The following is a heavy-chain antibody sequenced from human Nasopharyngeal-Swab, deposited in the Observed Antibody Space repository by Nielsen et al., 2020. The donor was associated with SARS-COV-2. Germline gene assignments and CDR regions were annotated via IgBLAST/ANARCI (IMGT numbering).Heavy chain of an antibody. CDR2: IYYSGST. V-gene: IGHV4-39*01. J-gene: IGHJ4*02. CDR1: DGSISSSSYY. CDR3: ARALTVLRFLEWSPGYFDY. Sequence: SETLSLTCTVSDGSISSSSYYWGWIRQPPGKGLEWIGSIYYSGSTYYNPSLKSRVTISVDTSKNQFSLKLSSVTAADTAVYYCARALTVLRFLEWSPGYFDYWGQGTLVTVSS. D-gene: IGHD3-3*01.